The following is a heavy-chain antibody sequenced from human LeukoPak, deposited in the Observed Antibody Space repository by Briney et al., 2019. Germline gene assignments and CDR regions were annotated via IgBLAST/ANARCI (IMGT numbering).Heavy chain of an antibody. Sequence: TGGSLRLSCAASGFTFSDYYMTWIRQAPGKGLEWVSYISNSGDTTYYGDSVKGRFTISRDNAKNSLYLQMDNLRVEDTAVYYCARVGHLWGYGMDVWGRGTTVTVSS. J-gene: IGHJ6*02. CDR1: GFTFSDYY. V-gene: IGHV3-11*01. CDR3: ARVGHLWGYGMDV. CDR2: ISNSGDTT. D-gene: IGHD3-16*01.